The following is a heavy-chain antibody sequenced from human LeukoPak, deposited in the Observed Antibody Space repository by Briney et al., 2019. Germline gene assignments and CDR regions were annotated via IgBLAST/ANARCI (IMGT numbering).Heavy chain of an antibody. CDR1: GFTFDDYA. J-gene: IGHJ5*02. CDR3: AKASSSWNWFDP. V-gene: IGHV3-9*01. CDR2: ISWNSGSI. Sequence: GRSLRLSCAAYGFTFDDYAMHWVRQAPGKGLEWVSGISWNSGSIGYADSVKGRFTISRDNAKNSLDLQMNSLRAEDTASYYCAKASSSWNWFDPWGQGTLVTVSS. D-gene: IGHD6-13*01.